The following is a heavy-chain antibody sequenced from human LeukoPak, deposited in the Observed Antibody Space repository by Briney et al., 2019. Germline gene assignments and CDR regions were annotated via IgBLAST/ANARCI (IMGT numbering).Heavy chain of an antibody. CDR2: INPNSGGT. V-gene: IGHV1-2*02. CDR1: GGTFSSYA. J-gene: IGHJ4*02. D-gene: IGHD3-22*01. Sequence: ASVKVSCKASGGTFSSYAISWVRQAPGQGLEWMGWINPNSGGTNYAQKFQGRVTMTRDTSISTAYMELSRLRSDDTAVYYCARSLDYYDSSGYRFDYWGQGTLVTVSS. CDR3: ARSLDYYDSSGYRFDY.